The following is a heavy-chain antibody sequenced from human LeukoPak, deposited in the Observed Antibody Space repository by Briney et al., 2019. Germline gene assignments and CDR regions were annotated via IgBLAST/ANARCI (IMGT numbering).Heavy chain of an antibody. J-gene: IGHJ4*02. D-gene: IGHD3-3*01. Sequence: SVKVSCKASGGTFSSYAISWVRQAPGQGLEWMGRIIPILGIANYAQKFQGRVTITADKSTSTAYMELSSLRSEDTAVYYCARVKEYYDYDYWGQGTLVTVSS. CDR2: IIPILGIA. V-gene: IGHV1-69*04. CDR3: ARVKEYYDYDY. CDR1: GGTFSSYA.